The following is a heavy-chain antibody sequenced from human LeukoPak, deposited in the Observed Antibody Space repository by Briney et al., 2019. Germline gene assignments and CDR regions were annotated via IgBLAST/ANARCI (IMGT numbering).Heavy chain of an antibody. V-gene: IGHV1-69*05. CDR3: ARSPDSSGGSCYSWHFDY. CDR1: GGTFSSYA. Sequence: SVKVSCKASGGTFSSYAISWVRQAPGQGLEWMGRIIPIFGTANYAQKFQGRVTITTDESTSTAYMEVSSLRSCDTAVYYCARSPDSSGGSCYSWHFDYWGEGTLVTVST. J-gene: IGHJ4*02. D-gene: IGHD2-15*01. CDR2: IIPIFGTA.